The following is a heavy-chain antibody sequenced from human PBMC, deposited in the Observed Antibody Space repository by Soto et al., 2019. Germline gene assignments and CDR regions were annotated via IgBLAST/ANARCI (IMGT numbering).Heavy chain of an antibody. Sequence: QIQLVQSGGEVKKPGASVKGSCKSSGYKFISHSITWVRQAPGQGREWMGRISAYNGNTNYAQKLQGRVTMTTDTSTNTAYMELRRLRSDDTAVYYCARGAFCGGAPGCRDMDVWGQGTTVTVSS. V-gene: IGHV1-18*01. CDR1: GYKFISHS. CDR2: ISAYNGNT. D-gene: IGHD2-21*01. J-gene: IGHJ6*02. CDR3: ARGAFCGGAPGCRDMDV.